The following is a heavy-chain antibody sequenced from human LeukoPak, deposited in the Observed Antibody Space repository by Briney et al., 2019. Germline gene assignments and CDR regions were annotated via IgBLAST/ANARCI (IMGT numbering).Heavy chain of an antibody. CDR2: ISGSNDNT. D-gene: IGHD3-3*01. CDR3: AKGSDFWSGYHRE. Sequence: GGSLRLSCAASGFTFSSYAMSWVRQAPGKGLEWVSSISGSNDNTYYADSVKDRFTISRDNSKNTLYLQMNSLRAEDTAVYYCAKGSDFWSGYHREWGQGTLVTVSS. V-gene: IGHV3-23*01. CDR1: GFTFSSYA. J-gene: IGHJ4*02.